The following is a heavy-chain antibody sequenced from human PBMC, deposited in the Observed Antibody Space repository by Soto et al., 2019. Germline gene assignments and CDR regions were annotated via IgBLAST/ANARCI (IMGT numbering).Heavy chain of an antibody. CDR1: GYTFTGYY. J-gene: IGHJ6*02. V-gene: IGHV1-2*04. Sequence: ASVKVSCKASGYTFTGYYMHWVRQAPGQGLEWMGWINPNSGGTNYAQKFQGWVTMTRDTSISTAYMELSRLRSDDTAVYYCARESRMICSGGSCYLYGMDVWGQGTTVTV. CDR3: ARESRMICSGGSCYLYGMDV. CDR2: INPNSGGT. D-gene: IGHD2-15*01.